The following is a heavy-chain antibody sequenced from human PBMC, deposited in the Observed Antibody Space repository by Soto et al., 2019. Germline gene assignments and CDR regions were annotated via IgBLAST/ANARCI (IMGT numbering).Heavy chain of an antibody. Sequence: ASVKVSCKVSGYTLTELSMHWVRQAPGKGLEWMGGFDPEDGETIYAQKFQGRVTMTEDTSTATAYMELSSLRSEDTAVYYCATSDSSSREFYYYMDVWGKGTTVTISS. V-gene: IGHV1-24*01. D-gene: IGHD6-6*01. CDR3: ATSDSSSREFYYYMDV. J-gene: IGHJ6*03. CDR2: FDPEDGET. CDR1: GYTLTELS.